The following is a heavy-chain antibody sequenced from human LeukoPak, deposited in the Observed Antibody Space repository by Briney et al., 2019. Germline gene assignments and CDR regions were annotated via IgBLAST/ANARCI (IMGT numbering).Heavy chain of an antibody. CDR3: ARANDNYYYYYMDV. V-gene: IGHV3-21*01. D-gene: IGHD3-9*01. Sequence: PGGSLRLSCAASGFTFSDYNMRWIRQAPGKGLEWVSSISSSSSYIYYADSVKGRFTISRDNAKNSLYLQMNSLRSEDTAVYYCARANDNYYYYYMDVWGKGTTVTISS. J-gene: IGHJ6*03. CDR2: ISSSSSYI. CDR1: GFTFSDYN.